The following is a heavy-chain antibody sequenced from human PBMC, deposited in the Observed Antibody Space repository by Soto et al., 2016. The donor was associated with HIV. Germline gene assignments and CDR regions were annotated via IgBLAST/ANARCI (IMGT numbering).Heavy chain of an antibody. CDR1: GFTFSSYA. CDR2: ISGSGANT. V-gene: IGHV3-23*01. CDR3: AKEIDSSGYYYFDY. Sequence: EVQLLESGGGLVQPGGSLRLSCAASGFTFSSYAMSWVRQAPGKGLEWVSYISGSGANTYYADSVKGRFTISRDNSNNTLYLQVNSLRAEDTAIYYCAKEIDSSGYYYFDYWGQGXLVTVSS. J-gene: IGHJ4*02. D-gene: IGHD3-22*01.